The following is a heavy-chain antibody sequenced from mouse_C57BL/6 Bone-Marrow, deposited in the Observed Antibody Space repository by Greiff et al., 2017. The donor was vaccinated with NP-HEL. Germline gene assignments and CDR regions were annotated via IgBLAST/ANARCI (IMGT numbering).Heavy chain of an antibody. CDR1: GFTFSSYA. J-gene: IGHJ4*01. Sequence: EVQLVESGGGLVKPGGSLKLSCAASGFTFSSYAMSWVRQTPEKRLEWVATISDGGSYTYYPDNVKGRFPISRDTATNNLYLQMSHLKSEDTAMYYCARGSNYGHYYAMDDWGQGTSVTVSS. D-gene: IGHD2-5*01. V-gene: IGHV5-4*01. CDR2: ISDGGSYT. CDR3: ARGSNYGHYYAMDD.